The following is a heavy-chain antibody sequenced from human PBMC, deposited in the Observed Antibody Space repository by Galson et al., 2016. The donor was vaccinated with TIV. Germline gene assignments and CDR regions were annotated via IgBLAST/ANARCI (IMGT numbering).Heavy chain of an antibody. CDR3: ERDRIVDATYYYYYYGMDV. CDR1: GLSVSINY. J-gene: IGHJ6*02. Sequence: SLRLSCAASGLSVSINYMTWVRQAPGKGLEWVSLISDGGNTYYPDSVKGRFTISRDNSKNTLYLQMNGLRTEDTAVYYCERDRIVDATYYYYYYGMDVWGQGTAVTVSS. D-gene: IGHD1-26*01. CDR2: ISDGGNT. V-gene: IGHV3-66*02.